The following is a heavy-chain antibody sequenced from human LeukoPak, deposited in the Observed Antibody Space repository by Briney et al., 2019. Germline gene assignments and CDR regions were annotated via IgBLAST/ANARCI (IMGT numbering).Heavy chain of an antibody. Sequence: GGSLRLSCAASGFTVSSSYMSWVRQAPGKGLEWVSVIYSGGSTYYADSVKGRFTISRDNSMSTLYLQMNSLRAEDTAVYYCARDCGMGYGGNSHGMDVWGQGTTVTVSS. CDR1: GFTVSSSY. J-gene: IGHJ6*02. V-gene: IGHV3-66*01. CDR3: ARDCGMGYGGNSHGMDV. D-gene: IGHD4-23*01. CDR2: IYSGGST.